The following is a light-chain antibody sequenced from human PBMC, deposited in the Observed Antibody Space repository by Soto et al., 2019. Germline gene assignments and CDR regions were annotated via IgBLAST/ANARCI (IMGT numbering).Light chain of an antibody. Sequence: MLLTQAPGTLSLSPGDRATLSCRASQSLTNSFLAWYQQKPGQTPRLLIYGASFRATDIPDRFSGSGSGTDFTLTISRLEPEDFAVYFCQQYGRLPLSFGGGTKVDIK. V-gene: IGKV3-20*01. CDR2: GAS. CDR3: QQYGRLPLS. J-gene: IGKJ4*01. CDR1: QSLTNSF.